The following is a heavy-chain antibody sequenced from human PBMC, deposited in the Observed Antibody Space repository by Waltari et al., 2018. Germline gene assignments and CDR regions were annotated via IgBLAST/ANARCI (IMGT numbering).Heavy chain of an antibody. CDR2: ISSSSSYI. D-gene: IGHD3-3*01. V-gene: IGHV3-21*01. CDR1: GFTFSSYS. Sequence: EVQLVESGGGLVKPGGSLRLSCAASGFTFSSYSMNWVRQAPGKGLEWISSISSSSSYIYYADSVKGRFTISRDNAKNSLYLQMNSLRAEDTAVYYCARGHSYYDFWSGYFGGWYWFDPWGQGTLVTVSS. CDR3: ARGHSYYDFWSGYFGGWYWFDP. J-gene: IGHJ5*02.